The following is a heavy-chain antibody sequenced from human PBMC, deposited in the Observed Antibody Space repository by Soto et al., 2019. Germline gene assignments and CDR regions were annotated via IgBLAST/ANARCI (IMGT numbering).Heavy chain of an antibody. CDR3: ASVPGSPGYHGLDV. D-gene: IGHD6-19*01. V-gene: IGHV3-30*03. CDR1: GFTFSSYG. Sequence: GGSLRLSCAASGFTFSSYGMHWVRQAPGKGLEWVAVISYDGSNKYYADSVKGRFTISRDNSKNSLSLQMNSLRVEDTAVYFCASVPGSPGYHGLDVWGQGTTVTVSS. CDR2: ISYDGSNK. J-gene: IGHJ6*02.